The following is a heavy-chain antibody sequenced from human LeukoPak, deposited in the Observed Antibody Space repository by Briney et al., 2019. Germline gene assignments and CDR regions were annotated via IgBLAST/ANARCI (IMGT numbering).Heavy chain of an antibody. V-gene: IGHV1-69*13. Sequence: ASVKVSCKASGGTFSSYAISWVRQAPGQGLEWMGGIIPIFGTANYAQKFQGRVTITADESTSTAYMELRSLRSDDTAVYYCARTGTTGTTEYYYYYYMDVWGKGTTVTISS. CDR3: ARTGTTGTTEYYYYYYMDV. CDR2: IIPIFGTA. CDR1: GGTFSSYA. D-gene: IGHD1-1*01. J-gene: IGHJ6*03.